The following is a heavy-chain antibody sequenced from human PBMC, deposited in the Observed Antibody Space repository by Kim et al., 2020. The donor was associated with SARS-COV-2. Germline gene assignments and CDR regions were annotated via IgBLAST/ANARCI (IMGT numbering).Heavy chain of an antibody. V-gene: IGHV4-59*01. CDR3: ARDLGYSYGIFGY. Sequence: SETLSLTCTVSGGSISSYYWSWIRQPPGKGLEWIGYIYYSGSTNYNPSLKSRVTISVDTSKNQFSLKLSSVTAADSAVYYCARDLGYSYGIFGYWGQGTL. D-gene: IGHD5-18*01. J-gene: IGHJ4*02. CDR1: GGSISSYY. CDR2: IYYSGST.